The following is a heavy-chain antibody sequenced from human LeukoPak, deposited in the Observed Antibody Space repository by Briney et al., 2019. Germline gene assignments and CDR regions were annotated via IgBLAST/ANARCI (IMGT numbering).Heavy chain of an antibody. Sequence: SVKVSCKASGYTFTGYYMHWVRKAPGQGLEWMGRIIPILGIANYAQKFQGRVTITADKSTSTAYMELSSLRSEDTAVYYCARDKGYYYDSSGYPPFDYWGQGTLVTVSS. V-gene: IGHV1-69*04. D-gene: IGHD3-22*01. CDR1: GYTFTGYY. CDR3: ARDKGYYYDSSGYPPFDY. CDR2: IIPILGIA. J-gene: IGHJ4*02.